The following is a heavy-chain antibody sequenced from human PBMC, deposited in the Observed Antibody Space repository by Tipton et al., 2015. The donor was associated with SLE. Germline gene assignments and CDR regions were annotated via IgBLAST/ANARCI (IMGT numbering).Heavy chain of an antibody. D-gene: IGHD5-12*01. Sequence: TLSLTCTVSGDSIRRHFWSWIRQPPGKGLEWIGNIFYSGRTDYNPSLKSRVTISVDTSKNQLSMKLTSVSAADTAVYYCATVIGGYSGYDNDYWGQGTLVTVSS. V-gene: IGHV4-59*11. CDR3: ATVIGGYSGYDNDY. CDR2: IFYSGRT. J-gene: IGHJ4*02. CDR1: GDSIRRHF.